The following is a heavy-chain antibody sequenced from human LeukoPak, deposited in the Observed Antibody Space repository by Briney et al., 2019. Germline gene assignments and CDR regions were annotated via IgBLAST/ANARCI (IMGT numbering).Heavy chain of an antibody. V-gene: IGHV4-59*01. CDR3: AREHRGTAMVTDYYYMDV. D-gene: IGHD5-18*01. CDR1: GGSISSYY. J-gene: IGHJ6*03. Sequence: PSETLSLTCTVSGGSISSYYWSWLRQPPGKGLEWIGYIYYSGSTNYNPSLKSRVTISVDTSKNQFSLKLSSVTAADTAVYYCAREHRGTAMVTDYYYMDVWGKGTTVTVSS. CDR2: IYYSGST.